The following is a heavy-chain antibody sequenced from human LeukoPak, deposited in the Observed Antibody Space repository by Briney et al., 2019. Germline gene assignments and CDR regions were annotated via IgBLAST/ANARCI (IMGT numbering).Heavy chain of an antibody. D-gene: IGHD3-22*01. CDR2: IVPLFGTA. CDR3: ARVWGQGSSGYYPF. Sequence: SVKVSCKASGGTFSSYAISWVRQAPGQRLDWMGGIVPLFGTAHYAQKFLGRVTITADESTSTAYMELSSLRSEDTAVYYCARVWGQGSSGYYPFWGQGTLVTVSS. J-gene: IGHJ4*02. V-gene: IGHV1-69*13. CDR1: GGTFSSYA.